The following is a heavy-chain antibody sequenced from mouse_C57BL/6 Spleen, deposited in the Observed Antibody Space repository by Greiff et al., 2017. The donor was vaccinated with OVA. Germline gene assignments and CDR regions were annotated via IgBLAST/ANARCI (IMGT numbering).Heavy chain of an antibody. V-gene: IGHV1-42*01. Sequence: EVQLQQSGPELVKPGASVKISCKASGYSFTGYYMNWVKQSPEKSLEWIGEINPSTGGTTYNQKFKAKATLTVDKSSSTAYMQLKSLTSEYSAVYYCARAPYDYDVYFDYWGQGTTLTVSS. CDR2: INPSTGGT. CDR3: ARAPYDYDVYFDY. J-gene: IGHJ2*01. D-gene: IGHD2-4*01. CDR1: GYSFTGYY.